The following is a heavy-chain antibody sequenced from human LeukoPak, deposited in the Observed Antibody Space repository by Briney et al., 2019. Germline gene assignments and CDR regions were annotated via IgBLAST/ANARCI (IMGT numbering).Heavy chain of an antibody. CDR3: AKDRLVRGGHFDS. D-gene: IGHD3-10*01. CDR2: ISFDGRNE. J-gene: IGHJ4*02. V-gene: IGHV3-30*18. CDR1: GFTFTTYA. Sequence: GGSLRLSRAASGFTFTTYAMHWVRQAAGKGLEWVAEISFDGRNEEYVDSVKGRFSISRDNSKDMVYLQMNSLRAEDTAVYYCAKDRLVRGGHFDSWGQGILVTVSS.